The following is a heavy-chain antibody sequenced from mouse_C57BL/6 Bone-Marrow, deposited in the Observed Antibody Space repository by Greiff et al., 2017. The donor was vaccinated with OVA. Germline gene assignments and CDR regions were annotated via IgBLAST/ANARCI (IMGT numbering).Heavy chain of an antibody. CDR3: ARPLRAY. CDR1: GYTFTDYY. CDR2: INPNNGGT. Sequence: EVQLQQSGPELVKPGASVKISCKASGYTFTDYYMNWVKQSHGKSLEWIGDINPNNGGTSYNQKFKGKATLTVDKSSSTAYMELRSLTSADSAVYYCARPLRAYWGQGTLVTVSA. V-gene: IGHV1-26*01. D-gene: IGHD3-2*02. J-gene: IGHJ3*01.